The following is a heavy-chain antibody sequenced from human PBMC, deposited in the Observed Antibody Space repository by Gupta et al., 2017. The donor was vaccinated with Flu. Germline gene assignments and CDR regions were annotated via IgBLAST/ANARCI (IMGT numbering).Heavy chain of an antibody. J-gene: IGHJ4*02. D-gene: IGHD5-12*01. CDR3: AKDAGYSGYDLGDY. Sequence: EVQLVESGGGLVQRGRSMRPSCAASAFTFDDYAMHRVRKATGKGLEGGSVISWNSGSIGYADSVKGRFTISRDNAKNSLYLQMNSLRAEDTALYYCAKDAGYSGYDLGDYWGQGTLVTVSS. CDR1: AFTFDDYA. V-gene: IGHV3-9*01. CDR2: ISWNSGSI.